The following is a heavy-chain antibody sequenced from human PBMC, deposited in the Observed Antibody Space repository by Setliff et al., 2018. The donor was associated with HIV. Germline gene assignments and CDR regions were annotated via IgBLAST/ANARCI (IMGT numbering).Heavy chain of an antibody. CDR3: ARQGGYNSPLMV. CDR1: GDSIRSYY. J-gene: IGHJ4*02. CDR2: IYATGST. D-gene: IGHD3-10*01. V-gene: IGHV4-4*09. Sequence: SETLSLTCTVSGDSIRSYYWSWIRQPAGKGLEWIGYIYATGSTNYNPSVTSRVTISVDASKNQFFLQLISVTAADTAVYYCARQGGYNSPLMVWGQGKLVTVSS.